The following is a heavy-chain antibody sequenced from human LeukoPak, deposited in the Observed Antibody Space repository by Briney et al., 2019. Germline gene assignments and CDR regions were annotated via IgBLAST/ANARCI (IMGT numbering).Heavy chain of an antibody. CDR3: ARAVGPYDY. V-gene: IGHV3-33*01. D-gene: IGHD3-10*01. Sequence: GGSLRLSCAASGFIFSTYGMHWVRQAPGKGLEWVAVIWYDGSNKYYADSVKGRFTISRDNSKNTLHLQMNSLRAEDTGVYYCARAVGPYDYWGQGTLVTVSS. CDR1: GFIFSTYG. J-gene: IGHJ4*02. CDR2: IWYDGSNK.